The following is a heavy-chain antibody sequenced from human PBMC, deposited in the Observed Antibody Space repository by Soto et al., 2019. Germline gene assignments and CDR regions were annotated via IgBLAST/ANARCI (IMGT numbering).Heavy chain of an antibody. CDR1: GGSISSGDYY. D-gene: IGHD3-10*01. CDR3: AREVGAYYYGSGSSNDYYYYGMDV. V-gene: IGHV4-30-4*01. J-gene: IGHJ6*02. Sequence: KPSETLSLTCTVSGGSISSGDYYWSWIRQPPGKGLEWIGYIYYSGSTYYNPSLKSRVTISVDTSKNQFSLKLSSVTAADTAVYYCAREVGAYYYGSGSSNDYYYYGMDVWGQGTTVTVSS. CDR2: IYYSGST.